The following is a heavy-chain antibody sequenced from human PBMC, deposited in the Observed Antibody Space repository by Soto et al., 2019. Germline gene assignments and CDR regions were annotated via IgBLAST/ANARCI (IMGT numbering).Heavy chain of an antibody. CDR3: ASSYGSGYRAFDY. J-gene: IGHJ4*02. CDR2: VNPIVSMS. Sequence: QVQLVQSGAEVKRPGFSVKVSCKASGDTFNFYSINWVRQAPGLGLEWMGRVNPIVSMSNYAQKFQGRVTMTEDKSTSTAYMELSSLRSEDTAIYYCASSYGSGYRAFDYWGQGALVTVSS. V-gene: IGHV1-69*02. CDR1: GDTFNFYS. D-gene: IGHD3-10*01.